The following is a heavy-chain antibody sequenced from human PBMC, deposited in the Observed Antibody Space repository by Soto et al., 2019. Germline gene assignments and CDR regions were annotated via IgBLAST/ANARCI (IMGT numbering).Heavy chain of an antibody. CDR1: GFTFSSYG. CDR2: IWYDGSNK. Sequence: PGGSLRLSCAASGFTFSSYGMRWVRQAPGKGLEWVAVIWYDGSNKYYADSVKGRFTISRDNSKNTLYLQMNSLRAEDTAVYYCASQRGATGRGYYYYGMDVWGQGTTVTVSS. J-gene: IGHJ6*02. V-gene: IGHV3-33*01. D-gene: IGHD5-12*01. CDR3: ASQRGATGRGYYYYGMDV.